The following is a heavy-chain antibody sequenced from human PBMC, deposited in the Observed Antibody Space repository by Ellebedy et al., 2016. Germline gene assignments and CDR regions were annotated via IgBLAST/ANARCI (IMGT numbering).Heavy chain of an antibody. CDR1: RFTLSSSS. CDR3: AAGIPAVSAAIVYPRRYGLDL. V-gene: IGHV1-58*01. D-gene: IGHD2-2*01. J-gene: IGHJ6*02. Sequence: SVKVSXKASRFTLSSSSVQWIRQARGQRLEWIGWIVVGSGNTNYARKFQERVTFTRDMPTSTAYMELSSLRSEDTAVYYCAAGIPAVSAAIVYPRRYGLDLWGQGTSVTVSS. CDR2: IVVGSGNT.